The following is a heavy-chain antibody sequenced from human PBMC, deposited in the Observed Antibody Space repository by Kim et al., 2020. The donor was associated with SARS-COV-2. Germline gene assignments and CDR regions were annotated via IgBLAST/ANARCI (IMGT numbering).Heavy chain of an antibody. D-gene: IGHD1-26*01. J-gene: IGHJ4*02. V-gene: IGHV3-15*01. Sequence: AAPVKGRFTIARDDSKNTLYLQMNSLKTEDTAVYYCTTYTRIVGATPLDYWGQGTLVTVSS. CDR3: TTYTRIVGATPLDY.